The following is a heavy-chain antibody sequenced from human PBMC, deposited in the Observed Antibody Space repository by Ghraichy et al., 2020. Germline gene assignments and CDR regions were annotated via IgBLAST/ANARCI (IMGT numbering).Heavy chain of an antibody. V-gene: IGHV3-30*02. CDR3: AKVASSTYYYYYYYMDV. Sequence: GGSLRLSCAASGFTFSSYGMHWVRQAPGKALEWVAFIRYDGSNKYYADSVKGRFTISRDSSKNTLYLQMNSLRAEDTAVYYCAKVASSTYYYYYYYMDVWGKGTTVTVSS. CDR2: IRYDGSNK. CDR1: GFTFSSYG. J-gene: IGHJ6*03. D-gene: IGHD2-2*01.